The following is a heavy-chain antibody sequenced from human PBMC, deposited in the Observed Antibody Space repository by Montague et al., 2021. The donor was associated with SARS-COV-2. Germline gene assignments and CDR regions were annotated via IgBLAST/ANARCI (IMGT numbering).Heavy chain of an antibody. J-gene: IGHJ5*02. CDR1: GGSISSSSYY. CDR3: ARKEMKYSSIWSTGGNWFDP. CDR2: IYYSGST. V-gene: IGHV4-39*01. D-gene: IGHD6-13*01. Sequence: SETLSLTCTVSGGSISSSSYYWGWIRQPPGKGLEWIGSIYYSGSTXYNPSLKSRVTISVDTSKNQFSLKLSSVTAADTAVYYRARKEMKYSSIWSTGGNWFDPWGQGTLVTVSS.